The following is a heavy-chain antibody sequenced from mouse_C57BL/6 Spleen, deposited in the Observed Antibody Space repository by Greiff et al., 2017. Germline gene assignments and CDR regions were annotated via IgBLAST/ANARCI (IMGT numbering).Heavy chain of an antibody. Sequence: VQLQQSGAELVRPGASVKLSCTASGFNIKDYYMPWVKQRPEQGLEWIGRIDPEDGATEYAPKFQGKATMTADTSSNTAYLQLSSLTSEDTAVYYCTTFQFITTVVARGYWGQGTTLTVSS. V-gene: IGHV14-1*01. D-gene: IGHD1-1*01. CDR1: GFNIKDYY. CDR3: TTFQFITTVVARGY. CDR2: IDPEDGAT. J-gene: IGHJ2*01.